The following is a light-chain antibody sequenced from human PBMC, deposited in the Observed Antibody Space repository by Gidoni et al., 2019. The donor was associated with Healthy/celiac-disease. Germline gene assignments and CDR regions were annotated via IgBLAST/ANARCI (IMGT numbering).Light chain of an antibody. Sequence: DIVMTQSPDSLAGSLGERATINCKSNQSVLYSSNNKNYLAWYQQKPGQPPKLLIYWASTRESGVPDRFSGSGSGTDFTLTISSLQAEDVAVYYCQQYYSTPRTFGQGTKLEIK. CDR2: WAS. J-gene: IGKJ2*02. V-gene: IGKV4-1*01. CDR1: QSVLYSSNNKNY. CDR3: QQYYSTPRT.